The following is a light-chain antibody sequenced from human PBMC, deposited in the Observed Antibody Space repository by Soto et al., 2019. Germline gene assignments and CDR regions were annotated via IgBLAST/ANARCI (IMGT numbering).Light chain of an antibody. CDR2: EVS. Sequence: QSALTQPASVSGSPGLSITISCTGTSSDVGTYNYVSWYQQHPGKAPKLMIYEVSHRPSGISNRFSGSKSGSTASLTISGLQAEDEADYFCSSYTSSSTLVLFGGGTQLTVL. CDR1: SSDVGTYNY. V-gene: IGLV2-14*01. CDR3: SSYTSSSTLVL. J-gene: IGLJ7*01.